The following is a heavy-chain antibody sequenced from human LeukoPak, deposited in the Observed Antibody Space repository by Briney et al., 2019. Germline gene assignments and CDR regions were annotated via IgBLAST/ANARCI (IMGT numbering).Heavy chain of an antibody. CDR3: ARDVLQRH. CDR2: ISSSGSSI. V-gene: IGHV3-48*03. D-gene: IGHD4-11*01. CDR1: GFTFSTFD. J-gene: IGHJ4*02. Sequence: GGSLRLSCAASGFTFSTFDVNWVRQAPGKGLEWVSYISSSGSSIYYADSVKGRFTISRDNAKDSLFLQMDSLRAEDTAVYYCARDVLQRHWGQGTLVTVSS.